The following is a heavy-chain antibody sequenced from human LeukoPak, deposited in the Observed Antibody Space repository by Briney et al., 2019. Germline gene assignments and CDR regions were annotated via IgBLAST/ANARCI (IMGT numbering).Heavy chain of an antibody. CDR3: ARDPLNGALDI. Sequence: PGGSLRLSCAASGFTFSSYAMSWVRQAPGKGLEWVSAISGSGGSTYYADSVKGRFTISRDNSKNSLFLQMDGLRAEDTAVYYCARDPLNGALDIWGQGTLVTVSS. V-gene: IGHV3-23*01. CDR2: ISGSGGST. CDR1: GFTFSSYA. J-gene: IGHJ3*02.